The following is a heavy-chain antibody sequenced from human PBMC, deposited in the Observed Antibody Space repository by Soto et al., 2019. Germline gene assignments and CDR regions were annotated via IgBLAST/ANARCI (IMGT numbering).Heavy chain of an antibody. CDR3: ARDVRFLEWPHSDPYYYYGMDV. Sequence: QVQLVESGGGVVQPGRSLRLSCAASGFTFSSYGMHWVRQAPGKGLEWVAVIWYDGSNKYYADSVKGRFTISRDNSKNTLYLQMNSLRAEDTAVYYCARDVRFLEWPHSDPYYYYGMDVWGQGTTVTVSS. CDR2: IWYDGSNK. J-gene: IGHJ6*02. V-gene: IGHV3-33*01. D-gene: IGHD3-3*01. CDR1: GFTFSSYG.